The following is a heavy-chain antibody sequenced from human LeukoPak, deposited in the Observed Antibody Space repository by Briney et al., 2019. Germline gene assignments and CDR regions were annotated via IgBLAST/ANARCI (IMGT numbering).Heavy chain of an antibody. J-gene: IGHJ4*02. D-gene: IGHD6-13*01. CDR2: INPNSGGT. V-gene: IGHV1-2*02. Sequence: ASEKVSCQASGYTLTRYYMHWVRQAPGQGLEGMGWINPNSGGTNYAQKFQGRVTMTSCTSISTAYMELIRLRADDTAVYYCARDGAAADGFDYCGQGTLVTVSS. CDR1: GYTLTRYY. CDR3: ARDGAAADGFDY.